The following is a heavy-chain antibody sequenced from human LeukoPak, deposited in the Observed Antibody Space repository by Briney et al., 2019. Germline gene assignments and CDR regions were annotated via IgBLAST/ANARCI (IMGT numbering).Heavy chain of an antibody. V-gene: IGHV3-53*01. D-gene: IGHD2-15*01. CDR2: IYSGGST. CDR1: GFTVSSNY. CDR3: AGRLGYCSGGNCPTTDY. Sequence: GGSLRLSCAASGFTVSSNYMNWVRQAPGNGLEWVSVIYSGGSTYYADSVKGRFTISRDNSKNTLYLQMNSLRAEDTAVYYCAGRLGYCSGGNCPTTDYWGQGTLVTVSS. J-gene: IGHJ4*02.